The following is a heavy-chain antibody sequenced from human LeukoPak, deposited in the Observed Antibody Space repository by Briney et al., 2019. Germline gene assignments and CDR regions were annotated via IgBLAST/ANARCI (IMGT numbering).Heavy chain of an antibody. CDR3: ARGGTKQLWSASDY. CDR2: ITPIFGTA. V-gene: IGHV1-69*13. Sequence: ASVKVSCKASGGTFSSYAISWVRQAPGQGLEWMGGITPIFGTANYAQKFQGRVTITADESTSTAYMELSSLRSEDTAVYYCARGGTKQLWSASDYWGQGTLVTVSS. CDR1: GGTFSSYA. J-gene: IGHJ4*02. D-gene: IGHD5-18*01.